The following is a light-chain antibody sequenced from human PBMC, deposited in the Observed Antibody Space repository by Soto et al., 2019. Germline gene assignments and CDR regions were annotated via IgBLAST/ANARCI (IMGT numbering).Light chain of an antibody. CDR3: SSYRYSNTYI. Sequence: QSVLTQPASVSGSPGQSMTISCTGTSSDVGGYVYVSWYQQHPGKAPTLLIYEVSKRPSGVSNRFSGSRSGNTASLTISGLQAEDEADYHCSSYRYSNTYIFGTGTKVTVL. CDR2: EVS. CDR1: SSDVGGYVY. V-gene: IGLV2-14*01. J-gene: IGLJ1*01.